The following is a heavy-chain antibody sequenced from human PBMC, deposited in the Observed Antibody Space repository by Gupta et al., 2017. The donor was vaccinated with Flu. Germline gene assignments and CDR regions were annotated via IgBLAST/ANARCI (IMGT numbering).Heavy chain of an antibody. CDR3: ARDFDWALQH. D-gene: IGHD3-9*01. Sequence: EVQLVESGGDLVQPGGSLRLSCAACGGTPSDWHMSWVRQAPGRGLEWLSYIGSGGNTDYAESVRGRFTISRDNAKNTLYLQMNNLRDEDTAVYYCARDFDWALQHWGQGILVTVSS. CDR2: IGSGGNT. J-gene: IGHJ1*01. CDR1: GGTPSDWH. V-gene: IGHV3-69-1*01.